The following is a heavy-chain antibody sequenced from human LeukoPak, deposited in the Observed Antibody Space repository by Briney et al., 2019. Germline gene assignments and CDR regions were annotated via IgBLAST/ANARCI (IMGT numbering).Heavy chain of an antibody. J-gene: IGHJ4*02. CDR3: ARHPGVEGQYSSGWYDY. Sequence: SETLSLTCTVSGGSISSDGYYWSWIRQPPGEGPEWIGHIQHSGGTHYNSSLKSRVTISVDRSKNQFSLKLNSVTAADTAVYYCARHPGVEGQYSSGWYDYWGQGTLVTVSS. D-gene: IGHD6-19*01. CDR2: IQHSGGT. CDR1: GGSISSDGYY. V-gene: IGHV4-30-2*01.